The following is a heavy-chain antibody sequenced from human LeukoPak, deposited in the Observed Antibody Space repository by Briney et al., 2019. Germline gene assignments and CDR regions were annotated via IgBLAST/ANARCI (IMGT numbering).Heavy chain of an antibody. CDR3: AAWARYCSSTSCYEGGWFDP. V-gene: IGHV1-69*04. J-gene: IGHJ5*02. CDR1: GGTFSSYA. D-gene: IGHD2-2*01. CDR2: IIPILGIA. Sequence: SSVKVSCKASGGTFSSYAISWVRQAPGQGLEWMGRIIPILGIANYAQKFQGRVTITADKSTGTAYMELSSLRSEDTAVYYCAAWARYCSSTSCYEGGWFDPWGQGTLVTVSS.